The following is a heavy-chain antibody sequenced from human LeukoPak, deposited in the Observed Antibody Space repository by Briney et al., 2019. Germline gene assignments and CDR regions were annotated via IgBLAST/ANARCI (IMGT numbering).Heavy chain of an antibody. D-gene: IGHD3-10*01. CDR3: AKDQGFGDPPSDY. J-gene: IGHJ4*02. CDR2: ISETGHST. Sequence: PGGSLRLSCAASEFPFSRFAMSWVRQAPGKGLEWVSGISETGHSTYYADSVKGRFTISRDNSKDTLFLQMDSLRVEDTAIYYCAKDQGFGDPPSDYWGQGTPVTV. V-gene: IGHV3-23*01. CDR1: EFPFSRFA.